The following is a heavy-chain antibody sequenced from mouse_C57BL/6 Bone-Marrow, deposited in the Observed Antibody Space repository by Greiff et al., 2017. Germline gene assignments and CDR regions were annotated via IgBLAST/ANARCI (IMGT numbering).Heavy chain of an antibody. Sequence: QVQLKQSGAELARPGASVKLSCKASGYTFTSYGISWVKQRTGQGLEWIGEIYPRSGNTYYNEKFKGKATLTADKSSSTAYMELRSLTSEDSAVYFCARSGLNYVDFDYWGQGTTLTVSS. CDR1: GYTFTSYG. CDR3: ARSGLNYVDFDY. V-gene: IGHV1-81*01. J-gene: IGHJ2*01. D-gene: IGHD2-1*01. CDR2: IYPRSGNT.